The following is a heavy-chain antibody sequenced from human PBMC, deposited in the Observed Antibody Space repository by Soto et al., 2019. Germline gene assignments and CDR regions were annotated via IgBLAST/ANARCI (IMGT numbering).Heavy chain of an antibody. CDR2: IIPIFGTA. CDR1: GGTFSSYA. J-gene: IGHJ5*02. Sequence: SVKVSCKASGGTFSSYAISWVRQAPGQGLEWMGGIIPIFGTANYAQKFQGRVTITADESTSTAYMELSSLRSGDTAVYYCAREALAANLVYCSGGSCHSHWFDPWGQGTLVTVS. CDR3: AREALAANLVYCSGGSCHSHWFDP. D-gene: IGHD2-15*01. V-gene: IGHV1-69*13.